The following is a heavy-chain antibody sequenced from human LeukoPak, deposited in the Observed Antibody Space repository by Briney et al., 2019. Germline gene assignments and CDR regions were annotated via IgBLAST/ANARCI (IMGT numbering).Heavy chain of an antibody. CDR3: ARYSALDAFDI. V-gene: IGHV4-34*01. CDR1: GGSFSGYY. Sequence: SETLSLTCAVYGGSFSGYYWSWIRQPPGKGLEWIGEINHSGSTNYNPSLKSRVTISVDTSKNQFSLKLSSMTAADTAVYYCARYSALDAFDIWGQGTMVTVSS. CDR2: INHSGST. J-gene: IGHJ3*02. D-gene: IGHD2-21*01.